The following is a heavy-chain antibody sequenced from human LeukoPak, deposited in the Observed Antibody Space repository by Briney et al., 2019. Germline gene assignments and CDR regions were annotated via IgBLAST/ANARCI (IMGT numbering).Heavy chain of an antibody. CDR2: INPNDGAT. J-gene: IGHJ6*03. CDR3: AREECGGLSWGLGWLFASYHTYYYMDV. D-gene: IGHD3-3*01. Sequence: ASVKVSCKASGYSFTMHYIHWVRQAPGQGIEWMGMINPNDGATTYTQRFQGRVTMTRDMSTTTVNMDLRSLSSEDTPVYFCAREECGGLSWGLGWLFASYHTYYYMDVWGRGTTVTVSS. V-gene: IGHV1-46*01. CDR1: GYSFTMHY.